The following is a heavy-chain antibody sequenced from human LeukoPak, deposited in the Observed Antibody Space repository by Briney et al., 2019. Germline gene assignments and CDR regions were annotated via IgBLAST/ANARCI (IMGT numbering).Heavy chain of an antibody. J-gene: IGHJ2*01. CDR1: GYTFTNFY. CDR2: ISTYNGNT. CDR3: ARVALGSWYFDL. D-gene: IGHD2-15*01. V-gene: IGHV1-18*01. Sequence: ASVKVSCMSSGYTFTNFYMHWVRQAPGQGLEWMGWISTYNGNTNYAQKFQGRVTLTTDTSTRTAYMDLRSLRSDDTAVYHCARVALGSWYFDLWGRGTLVTVSS.